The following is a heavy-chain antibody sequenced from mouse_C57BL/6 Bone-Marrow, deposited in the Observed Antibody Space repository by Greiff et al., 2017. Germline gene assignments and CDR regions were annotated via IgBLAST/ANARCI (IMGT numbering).Heavy chain of an antibody. CDR1: GFNITDDY. J-gene: IGHJ4*01. Sequence: VQLKQSGAELVRPGASVKLSCTASGFNITDDYMHWVKQRPEQGLEWIGWLDPANGDTDYASKFQGTATITADTSSHPAYLQLSSLTSEDSAVYDYTAPGMDYWGQGTSVTVSS. V-gene: IGHV14-4*01. CDR2: LDPANGDT. CDR3: TAPGMDY.